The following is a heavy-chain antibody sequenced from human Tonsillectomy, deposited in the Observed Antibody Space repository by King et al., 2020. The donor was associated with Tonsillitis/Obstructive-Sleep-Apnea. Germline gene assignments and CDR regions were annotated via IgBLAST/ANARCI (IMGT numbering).Heavy chain of an antibody. CDR3: ARVPSYYGSGSYYKRKSYYCDY. V-gene: IGHV4-34*01. J-gene: IGHJ4*02. D-gene: IGHD3-10*01. CDR1: GGSFSGYY. Sequence: VQLPQWGAGLLKPSETLSLTCAVYGGSFSGYYWSWIRQPPGKGLEWIGEINHSGSTNYNPSLTSRVTISVDTPKNQFSLKLSSVTAADTAVYYCARVPSYYGSGSYYKRKSYYCDYWGQGTLVTVSS. CDR2: INHSGST.